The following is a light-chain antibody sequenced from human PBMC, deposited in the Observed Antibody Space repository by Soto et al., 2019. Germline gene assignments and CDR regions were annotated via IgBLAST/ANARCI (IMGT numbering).Light chain of an antibody. V-gene: IGKV3-20*01. CDR2: GAS. CDR1: QSVSNNY. J-gene: IGKJ4*01. CDR3: QQYGRSPPT. Sequence: EIVLTQSPCTLSLSPGERATLSCRASQSVSNNYLAWYQQKPGQAPRLLIYGASSRATGIPDRFSGSGSGTDFTLTISRLEPEDFAVYYCQQYGRSPPTFGGGTKVDIK.